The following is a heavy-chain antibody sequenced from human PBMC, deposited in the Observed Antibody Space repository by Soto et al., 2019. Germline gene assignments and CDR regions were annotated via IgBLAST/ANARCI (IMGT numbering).Heavy chain of an antibody. J-gene: IGHJ4*02. CDR1: GYTFTSYS. CDR2: INAGNGNT. Sequence: GASVKVSCKASGYTFTSYSMHWVRQAPGQRLEWMGWINAGNGNTKYSQKFQGRVTITRDTSASTAYMELSSLRSEDTAVYYCARVLGDYGADGHWGQGTLVTVSS. V-gene: IGHV1-3*01. D-gene: IGHD4-17*01. CDR3: ARVLGDYGADGH.